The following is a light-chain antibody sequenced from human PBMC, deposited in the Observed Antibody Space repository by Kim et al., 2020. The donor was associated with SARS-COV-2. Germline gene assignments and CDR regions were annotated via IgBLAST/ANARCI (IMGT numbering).Light chain of an antibody. V-gene: IGLV1-47*01. CDR2: RNN. CDR1: SSNIGSNY. CDR3: AAWDDSLSVVV. Sequence: ELTQPPSASGTPGQRVTISCSGSSSNIGSNYVYWYQQFPGTAPKLLIYRNNQRPSGVPDRFSGSKSGTSASLVISGLRSEDEADYYCAAWDDSLSVVVFGGGTQLTVL. J-gene: IGLJ2*01.